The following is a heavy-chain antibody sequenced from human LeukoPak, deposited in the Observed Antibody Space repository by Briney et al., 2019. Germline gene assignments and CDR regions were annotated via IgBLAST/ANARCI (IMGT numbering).Heavy chain of an antibody. Sequence: GGSLRLSCAASGFTFGDYSMSWIRQAPGKGLEWVSYISTSSSYTNYADSVKGRFTISRDNSKNTLYLQMNSLRAEDTAVYYCAKNYRSSWYSSYFDYWGQGTLVPVSS. CDR3: AKNYRSSWYSSYFDY. J-gene: IGHJ4*02. CDR2: ISTSSSYT. D-gene: IGHD6-13*01. CDR1: GFTFGDYS. V-gene: IGHV3-11*03.